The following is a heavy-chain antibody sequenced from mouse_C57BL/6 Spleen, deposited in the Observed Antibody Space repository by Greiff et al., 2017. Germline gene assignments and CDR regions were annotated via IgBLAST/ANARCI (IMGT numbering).Heavy chain of an antibody. D-gene: IGHD1-1*01. CDR3: ARSGNYGSSHFDY. CDR2: IDPSDSET. Sequence: QVQLQQPGAELVRPGSSVKLSCKASGYTFTSYWMHWVKQRPIQGLEWIGNIDPSDSETHYNQKFKDKATLTVDKSSSTAYMQLSSLTSEDSAVYYCARSGNYGSSHFDYWGQGTTRTVSS. V-gene: IGHV1-52*01. J-gene: IGHJ2*01. CDR1: GYTFTSYW.